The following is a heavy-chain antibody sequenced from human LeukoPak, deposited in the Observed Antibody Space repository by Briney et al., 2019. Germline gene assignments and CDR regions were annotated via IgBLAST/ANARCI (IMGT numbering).Heavy chain of an antibody. J-gene: IGHJ4*02. CDR1: GGSFSGYY. Sequence: SETPSLTCAVYGGSFSGYYWSWIRQPPGKGLEWIGEINHSGSTNYNPSLKSRVTISVDTSKNQFSLKLSSVTAADTAVYYCARRNSSGWYYFDYWGQGTLVTVSS. CDR3: ARRNSSGWYYFDY. V-gene: IGHV4-34*01. D-gene: IGHD6-13*01. CDR2: INHSGST.